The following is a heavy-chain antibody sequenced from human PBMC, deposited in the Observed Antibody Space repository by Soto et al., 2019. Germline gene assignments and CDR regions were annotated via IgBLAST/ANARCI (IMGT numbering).Heavy chain of an antibody. CDR1: GFPFSSYA. J-gene: IGHJ4*02. D-gene: IGHD3-10*01. V-gene: IGHV3-23*01. Sequence: EVQLLESGGGLVQPGGSLRLSCAASGFPFSSYAMSWVRQAPGRGLEWVSAISGSGTTIYYTDSVKGRFTISRDTSMNTLYLQMYSLRAEDTAAYYCARMLTMVRGVTGLRDFDYWGQGTLVTVSS. CDR3: ARMLTMVRGVTGLRDFDY. CDR2: ISGSGTTI.